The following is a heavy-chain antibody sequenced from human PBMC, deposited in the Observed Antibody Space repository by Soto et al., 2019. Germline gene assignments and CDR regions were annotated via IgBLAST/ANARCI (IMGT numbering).Heavy chain of an antibody. CDR2: MSYDGSKK. CDR1: GFTFSSYA. J-gene: IGHJ4*02. Sequence: GGSLRLSCAASGFTFSSYAMHWVRQAPGKGMEWVAVMSYDGSKKYYTDSVKGRFTISRDNSKNTLYLQMDSLRTDDTAVYFCAIYRCRSDTSNVGPFDYCGQGTLVTVSS. D-gene: IGHD2-21*02. CDR3: AIYRCRSDTSNVGPFDY. V-gene: IGHV3-30-3*01.